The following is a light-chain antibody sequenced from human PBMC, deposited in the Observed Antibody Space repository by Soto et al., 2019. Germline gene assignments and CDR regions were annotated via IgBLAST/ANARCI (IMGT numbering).Light chain of an antibody. Sequence: VLSQTPLSLSVTPGQPASISCRSNQSLLHTDGKDHLYWFLQKPGQPPQLLIYEVSNRFSGVTERFSGCGSGTDFTLKISRLEAEDVGVYYCMQSTYLTLTFGGGTKVEIK. CDR3: MQSTYLTLT. CDR1: QSLLHTDGKDH. J-gene: IGKJ4*01. V-gene: IGKV2D-29*01. CDR2: EVS.